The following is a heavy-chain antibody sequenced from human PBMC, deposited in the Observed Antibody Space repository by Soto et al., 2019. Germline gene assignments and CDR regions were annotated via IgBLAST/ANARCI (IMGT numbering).Heavy chain of an antibody. J-gene: IGHJ4*02. D-gene: IGHD5-12*01. CDR1: GFTFSSYA. Sequence: GGSLRLSCSASGFTFSSYAMRWVRQAPGKGLEYVSAISSNGGSTYYADSVKGRFTISRDNSKNTLYLQMSSLRAEDTAVYYCVSGYTSYFDYWGQGTLVTVSS. CDR2: ISSNGGST. V-gene: IGHV3-64D*06. CDR3: VSGYTSYFDY.